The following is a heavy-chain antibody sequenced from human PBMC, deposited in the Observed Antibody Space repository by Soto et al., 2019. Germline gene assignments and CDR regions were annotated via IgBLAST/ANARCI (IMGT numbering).Heavy chain of an antibody. CDR1: GFTFSSYA. V-gene: IGHV3-23*01. CDR3: ATEQWLVFGIPPRLSGMDV. Sequence: GGSLRLSCAASGFTFSSYAMSWVRQAPGKGLEWVSAISGSGGSTYYADSVKGRFTISRDNSKNTLYLQMNSLRAEDTAVYYCATEQWLVFGIPPRLSGMDVWGQGTTVTVSS. D-gene: IGHD6-19*01. J-gene: IGHJ6*02. CDR2: ISGSGGST.